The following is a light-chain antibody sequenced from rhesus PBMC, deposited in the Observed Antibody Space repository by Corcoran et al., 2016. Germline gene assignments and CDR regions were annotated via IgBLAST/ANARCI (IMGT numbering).Light chain of an antibody. CDR2: KAS. J-gene: IGKJ1*01. CDR3: QQYNSRPPT. Sequence: DIQMTQSPSSLSASVGDTVTITCRASQGISSWLAWYQQKPGKAPKLLIYKASSLQSGVPSRFSGSGSGTDFSLTISSLQSEEFATYYCQQYNSRPPTFGQGTKVEIK. V-gene: IGKV1-22*01. CDR1: QGISSW.